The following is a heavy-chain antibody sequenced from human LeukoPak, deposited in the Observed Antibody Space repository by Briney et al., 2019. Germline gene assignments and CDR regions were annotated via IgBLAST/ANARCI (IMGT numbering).Heavy chain of an antibody. CDR1: GYTFTSYG. D-gene: IGHD5-24*01. Sequence: ASVKVSCKASGYTFTSYGISWVRQAPGQGLEWMGWISAYNGNTNYAQKLQGRVTMTTDTSTSTVYMELSSLRSEDTAVYYCASGHTTNNKGTRWLQLGAFDIWGQGTMVTVSS. CDR2: ISAYNGNT. CDR3: ASGHTTNNKGTRWLQLGAFDI. V-gene: IGHV1-18*01. J-gene: IGHJ3*02.